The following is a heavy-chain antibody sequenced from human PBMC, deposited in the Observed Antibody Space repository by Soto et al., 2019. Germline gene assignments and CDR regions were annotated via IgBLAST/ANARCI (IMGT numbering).Heavy chain of an antibody. CDR1: GGSFSGGGYY. V-gene: IGHV4-31*03. CDR2: TSYSGST. J-gene: IGHJ3*02. CDR3: ARTSIFGVVLNAFDI. Sequence: SETLSLTCTVSGGSFSGGGYYWSWIRQHPGKGLEWMGYTSYSGSTKYKPSLQSRITISVETSKNQFPLRLTSVTAADTAIYFCARTSIFGVVLNAFDIWGQGTLVNVS. D-gene: IGHD3-3*01.